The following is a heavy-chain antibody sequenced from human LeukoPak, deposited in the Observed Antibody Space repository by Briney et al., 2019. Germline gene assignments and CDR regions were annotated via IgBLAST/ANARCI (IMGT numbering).Heavy chain of an antibody. D-gene: IGHD6-19*01. CDR3: ARDILIAVAGPYYYYGMDV. V-gene: IGHV1-69*01. Sequence: SVKVSCKASGGTFSSYAISWVRQAPGQGLEWMGGIIPIFGTANYAQKFQGRVTITAGESTSTAYMELSSLRSEDTAVYYCARDILIAVAGPYYYYGMDVWGQGTTVTVSS. CDR2: IIPIFGTA. CDR1: GGTFSSYA. J-gene: IGHJ6*02.